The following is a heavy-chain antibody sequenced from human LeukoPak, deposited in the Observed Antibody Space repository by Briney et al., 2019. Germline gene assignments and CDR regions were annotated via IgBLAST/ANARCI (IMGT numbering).Heavy chain of an antibody. CDR2: IYTSGST. CDR1: GGSISRGSYY. D-gene: IGHD1-20*01. V-gene: IGHV4-61*02. J-gene: IGHJ4*02. Sequence: PSQTLSLTCTVSGGSISRGSYYWTWLPRPAGKGLEWIGRIYTSGSTNYNPSLKSRVTISVDTSKNQFALKLSSVTAADTAVYYCARDRLTGTTDDWGQGTLVTVSS. CDR3: ARDRLTGTTDD.